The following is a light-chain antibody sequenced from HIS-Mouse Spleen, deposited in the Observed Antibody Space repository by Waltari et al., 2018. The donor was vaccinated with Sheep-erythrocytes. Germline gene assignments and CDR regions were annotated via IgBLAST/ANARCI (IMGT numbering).Light chain of an antibody. Sequence: QSALTQPASVSGSPGQSITISCTGTSSDVGGYNYVSWYQQHPGKAPKLMIYEVSTRPSGVSNRFSGSQSGNTASLTVSGLQAEDEADYYCSSYAGSNNWVFGGGTRLTVL. CDR1: SSDVGGYNY. CDR2: EVS. V-gene: IGLV2-14*01. J-gene: IGLJ3*02. CDR3: SSYAGSNNWV.